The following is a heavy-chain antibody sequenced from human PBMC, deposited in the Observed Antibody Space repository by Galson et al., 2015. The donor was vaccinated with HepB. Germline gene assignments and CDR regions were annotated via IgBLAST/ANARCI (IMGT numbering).Heavy chain of an antibody. D-gene: IGHD3-9*01. CDR1: GYTFTSYG. V-gene: IGHV1-18*01. Sequence: SVKVSCKASGYTFTSYGISWVRQAPGQGLEWMGWISAYNGNTNYAQKLQGRVTMTTDTSTSTAYMELRSLRSDDTAVYYCARDELNYDILTGYYLFDYWGQGTLVTVSS. CDR3: ARDELNYDILTGYYLFDY. J-gene: IGHJ4*02. CDR2: ISAYNGNT.